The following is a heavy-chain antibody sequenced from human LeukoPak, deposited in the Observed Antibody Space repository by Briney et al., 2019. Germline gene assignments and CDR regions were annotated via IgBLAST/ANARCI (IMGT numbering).Heavy chain of an antibody. CDR2: IYYIGSI. Sequence: SETLSLTCTVSGGSMRSYYWSWIRQPPGKGLEWIGYIYYIGSINYNPSLKSRVAISINTSKNQFSLKLSSVTAADTAVYYCVREDNCFDPWGQGTLVTVSS. V-gene: IGHV4-59*01. J-gene: IGHJ5*02. CDR3: VREDNCFDP. CDR1: GGSMRSYY.